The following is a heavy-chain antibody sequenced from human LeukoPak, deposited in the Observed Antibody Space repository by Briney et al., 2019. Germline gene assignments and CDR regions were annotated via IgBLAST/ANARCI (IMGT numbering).Heavy chain of an antibody. J-gene: IGHJ4*02. CDR2: IWYDGSNK. CDR3: ARIEGDNSLEY. V-gene: IGHV3-33*01. CDR1: GFTFSSYG. Sequence: PGRSLRLSCAASGFTFSSYGMHWVRQAPSKGLEWVAVIWYDGSNKYYADSVKGRFTISRDNSKNTLYLQMNSLRAEDTAMYYCARIEGDNSLEYWGQGTLVTVSS. D-gene: IGHD3-16*01.